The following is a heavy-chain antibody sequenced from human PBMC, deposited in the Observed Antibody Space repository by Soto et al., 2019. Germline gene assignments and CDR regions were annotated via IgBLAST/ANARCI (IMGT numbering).Heavy chain of an antibody. CDR3: AGLTVRYSAASNGRSDSFGY. CDR2: IFYTGRT. D-gene: IGHD2-8*01. CDR1: GGSISNPSYY. V-gene: IGHV4-39*01. J-gene: IGHJ4*02. Sequence: SETLSLTCTVSGGSISNPSYYWSWVRQPPGKGLEWIGDIFYTGRTYYSPSLKSRVTISVDASKEQFSLNLTSVTAADTAVYFSAGLTVRYSAASNGRSDSFGYWGPGTLVTVSS.